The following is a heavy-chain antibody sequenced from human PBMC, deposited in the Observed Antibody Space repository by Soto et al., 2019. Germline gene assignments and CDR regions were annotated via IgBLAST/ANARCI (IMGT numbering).Heavy chain of an antibody. CDR2: IWYDGSNA. CDR1: GFTFSIFG. J-gene: IGHJ4*02. V-gene: IGHV3-33*01. D-gene: IGHD6-19*01. Sequence: QVQLVESGGGVVQPGRSLRLSCAASGFTFSIFGMHWVRQAPGKGLEWAAIIWYDGSNAYYADSVRGRFTISRDNSKNTVYLQMNSLRAEDTAVYYCGRYKGSSTVVAGISQEGYFDSWGQGTLVTVSS. CDR3: GRYKGSSTVVAGISQEGYFDS.